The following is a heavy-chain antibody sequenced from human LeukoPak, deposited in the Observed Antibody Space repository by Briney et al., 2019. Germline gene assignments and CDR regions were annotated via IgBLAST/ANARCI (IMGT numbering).Heavy chain of an antibody. CDR1: GGSISGYY. Sequence: SETLSLTCTVSGGSISGYYWSWIRQPPGKGLEWIGYIYYSGSTNYNPSLRSRVTISVDTSKNQFSLKLSSVTAADTAVYYCARGGKTGYSSSSESVLDYWGQGTLVIVSS. V-gene: IGHV4-59*08. CDR3: ARGGKTGYSSSSESVLDY. CDR2: IYYSGST. D-gene: IGHD6-6*01. J-gene: IGHJ4*02.